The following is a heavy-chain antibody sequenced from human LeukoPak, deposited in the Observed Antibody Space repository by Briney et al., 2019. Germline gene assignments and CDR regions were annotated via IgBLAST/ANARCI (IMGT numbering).Heavy chain of an antibody. Sequence: GGSLRLSCAASGFTFSSYAIHWVRQAPGKGLEWVAVISYDGSNKYYADSVKGRFTISRDNSKNTLYLQMNSLRAEDTAVYYCARGPYDSEFGGSLDYWGQGTLVTVSS. CDR3: ARGPYDSEFGGSLDY. D-gene: IGHD3-22*01. CDR2: ISYDGSNK. J-gene: IGHJ4*02. CDR1: GFTFSSYA. V-gene: IGHV3-30-3*01.